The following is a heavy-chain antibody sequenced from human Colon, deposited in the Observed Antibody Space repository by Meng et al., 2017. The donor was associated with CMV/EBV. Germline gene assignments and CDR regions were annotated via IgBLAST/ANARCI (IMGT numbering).Heavy chain of an antibody. CDR1: GYTFTGYY. CDR3: ASETDYYYYCMDV. V-gene: IGHV1-2*02. D-gene: IGHD1-14*01. Sequence: ASVKVSCKASGYTFTGYYMHWVRQAPGQGLEWMGWINPNSGGTNYAQKLQGRVTMTRDTSISTAYMELSRLRSDDTAVYYCASETDYYYYCMDVWGQGTTVTVSS. J-gene: IGHJ6*02. CDR2: INPNSGGT.